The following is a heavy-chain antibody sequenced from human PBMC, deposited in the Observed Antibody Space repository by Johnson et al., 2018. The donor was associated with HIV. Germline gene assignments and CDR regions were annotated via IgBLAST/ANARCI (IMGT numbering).Heavy chain of an antibody. CDR3: AKGMGLSIGELSDAFHF. D-gene: IGHD3-10*01. V-gene: IGHV3-66*01. CDR1: GFTVSSNY. Sequence: VQLVESGGGLVQPGGSLRLSCAASGFTVSSNYMSWVRQAPGKGLEWVSVIYSGGSTYYADSVKGRFTISRDNSKNTLYLQMNSLGPEDTAVYYCAKGMGLSIGELSDAFHFWGLGTVVTVSS. J-gene: IGHJ3*01. CDR2: IYSGGST.